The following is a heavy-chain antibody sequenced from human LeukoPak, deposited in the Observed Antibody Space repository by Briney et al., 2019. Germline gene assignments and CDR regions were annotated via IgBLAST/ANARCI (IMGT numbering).Heavy chain of an antibody. J-gene: IGHJ4*02. CDR1: GGSVSSGDYY. D-gene: IGHD5-12*01. V-gene: IGHV4-61*02. CDR2: IYTSGST. Sequence: PSETLSLTCTASGGSVSSGDYYWSWIRQPAGKGLEWIGRIYTSGSTNYNPSLKSRVTMSVDTSKNQFSLKLSSVTAADTAVYYCARYVKNGYDTPGFDYWGQGTLVTASS. CDR3: ARYVKNGYDTPGFDY.